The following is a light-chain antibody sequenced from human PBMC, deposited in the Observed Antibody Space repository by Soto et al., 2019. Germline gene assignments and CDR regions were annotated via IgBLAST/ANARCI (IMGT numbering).Light chain of an antibody. CDR2: AVS. J-gene: IGLJ3*02. V-gene: IGLV2-14*01. CDR3: SSCTISSTHGV. CDR1: SSDVGGYNY. Sequence: QSALTQPASVSGSPGQSITISCTGTSSDVGGYNYVSWYQQHPGKAPKLMIYAVSNRPSGVSNRFSGSKSCNTASLTISGLQAEDDADYCCSSCTISSTHGVFGGGTKLTVL.